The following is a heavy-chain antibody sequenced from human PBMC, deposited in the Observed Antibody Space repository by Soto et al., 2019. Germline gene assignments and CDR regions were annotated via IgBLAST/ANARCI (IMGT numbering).Heavy chain of an antibody. J-gene: IGHJ4*02. D-gene: IGHD6-13*01. CDR2: IYSSGSA. CDR1: GVSVRNSGYY. Sequence: ETLSLTCSVSGVSVRNSGYYWSWIRQPPGKGLEWIGNIYSSGSANYNPSLYSRAIISLDTSKNQFSLSLSSLTAADTAVYYCARGGTRGSSFYWGQGTLVTVSS. CDR3: ARGGTRGSSFY. V-gene: IGHV4-61*08.